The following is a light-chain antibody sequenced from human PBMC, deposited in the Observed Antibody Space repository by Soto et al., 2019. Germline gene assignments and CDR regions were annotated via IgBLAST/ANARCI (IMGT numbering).Light chain of an antibody. J-gene: IGKJ1*01. V-gene: IGKV1-39*01. CDR2: AAS. CDR3: QQSYSSPWT. Sequence: IQMTRGPSSLSEAVEDRVTVNCRTSQPISDYLNWYQQKPGSAPKLLIYAASTLQSGFPSRLSGRESGSAFTLTIGSLQPEDFATYSCQQSYSSPWTFGQGTKVDIK. CDR1: QPISDY.